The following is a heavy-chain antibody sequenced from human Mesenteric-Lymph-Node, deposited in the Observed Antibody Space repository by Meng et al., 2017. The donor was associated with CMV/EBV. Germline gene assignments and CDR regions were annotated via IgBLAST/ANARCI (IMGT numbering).Heavy chain of an antibody. CDR1: GFAFSNTG. V-gene: IGHV3-30*02. J-gene: IGHJ3*01. CDR2: IRYDGSYT. Sequence: GESLKISCEASGFAFSNTGMHWVRQAPGKGLEWLTFIRYDGSYTYYADSVKGRLIVSRDNSKNTVYLQVNSLRTEDTAVYYCARDQGWGQGTMVTVSS. CDR3: ARDQG.